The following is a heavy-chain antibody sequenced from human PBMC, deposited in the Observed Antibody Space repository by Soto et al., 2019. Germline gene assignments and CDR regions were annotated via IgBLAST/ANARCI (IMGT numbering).Heavy chain of an antibody. V-gene: IGHV3-13*01. Sequence: EVQLVESGGGLVQPGGSLRLSCAASGFTFSNYAMHWVRQTTGKGLEWVSGIGTAGDTYYPGSVKGRFSISREDGKNSVYLQMNSLRVEDTAVYYCATGGLYICGQGTLVTVSA. J-gene: IGHJ4*02. CDR1: GFTFSNYA. CDR3: ATGGLYI. CDR2: IGTAGDT. D-gene: IGHD3-16*01.